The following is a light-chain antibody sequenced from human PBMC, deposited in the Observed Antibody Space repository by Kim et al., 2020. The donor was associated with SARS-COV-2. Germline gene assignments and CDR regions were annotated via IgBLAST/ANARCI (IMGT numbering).Light chain of an antibody. CDR1: QSVRNN. V-gene: IGKV3-15*01. J-gene: IGKJ2*01. CDR2: GAS. Sequence: EIVMTQSPATLSVSPGERATLSCRASQSVRNNLAWYQQTPGQAPRLLIYGASTRATGIPARFSGSGSGTEFTLIISSLQSEDFAVYYCQQYKNWPPFTFGQEKKLE. CDR3: QQYKNWPPFT.